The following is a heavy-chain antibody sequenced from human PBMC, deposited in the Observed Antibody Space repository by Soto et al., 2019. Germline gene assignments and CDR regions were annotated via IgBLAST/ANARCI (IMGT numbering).Heavy chain of an antibody. D-gene: IGHD6-19*01. CDR3: AGEVAVAGTGYYGMDV. CDR2: TYYRSKWYN. J-gene: IGHJ6*02. V-gene: IGHV6-1*01. CDR1: GDSVSSNSAA. Sequence: SQTLSLTCAISGDSVSSNSAAWNWIRQSPSRGLEWLGRTYYRSKWYNDYAVSVKSRITINPDTSKNQFSLQLNSVTPEDTAVYYCAGEVAVAGTGYYGMDVWGQGTTVTVSS.